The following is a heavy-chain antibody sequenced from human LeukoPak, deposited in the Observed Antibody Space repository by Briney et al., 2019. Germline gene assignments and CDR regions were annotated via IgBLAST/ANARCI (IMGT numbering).Heavy chain of an antibody. V-gene: IGHV3-30*03. CDR1: GFTFSSYG. D-gene: IGHD3-3*01. Sequence: GRSLRLSCAASGFTFSSYGMHWVRQAPGKGLEWVAVISYDGSNKYYADSVKGRFTISRDNSKNTLYLQMNSLRAEDTAVYYCARDGGGFLEPHLEVTMAKWGQGTLVTVSS. CDR3: ARDGGGFLEPHLEVTMAK. CDR2: ISYDGSNK. J-gene: IGHJ4*02.